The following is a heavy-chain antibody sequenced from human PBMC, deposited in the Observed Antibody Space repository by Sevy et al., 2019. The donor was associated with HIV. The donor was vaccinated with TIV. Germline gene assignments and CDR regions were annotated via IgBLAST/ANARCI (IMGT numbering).Heavy chain of an antibody. CDR3: AKDRVSGTYHTGDFDY. CDR1: GFTFRTYS. J-gene: IGHJ4*02. D-gene: IGHD3-16*02. Sequence: GGSLRLSCAASGFTFRTYSMTWVRQAPGKGLEWVSVMSGSGGDTYHADSVKGRFTISRDNSNNTLYLQMNSLRAEDTAVYYCAKDRVSGTYHTGDFDYWGQGTLVTVSS. V-gene: IGHV3-23*01. CDR2: MSGSGGDT.